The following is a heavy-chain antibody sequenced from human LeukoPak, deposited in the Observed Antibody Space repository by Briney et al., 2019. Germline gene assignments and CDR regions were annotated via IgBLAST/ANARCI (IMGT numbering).Heavy chain of an antibody. Sequence: GGSLRLSCAASGFTFSSYGMHWVRQAPGKGLEWVAFISYDGSNKYYADSVKGRFTISRDNSKNTLYLQMNSLRAEDTAVYYCAKEGEVRGVIIPKPPDYWGQGTLVTVSS. CDR2: ISYDGSNK. CDR3: AKEGEVRGVIIPKPPDY. J-gene: IGHJ4*02. CDR1: GFTFSSYG. V-gene: IGHV3-30*18. D-gene: IGHD3-10*01.